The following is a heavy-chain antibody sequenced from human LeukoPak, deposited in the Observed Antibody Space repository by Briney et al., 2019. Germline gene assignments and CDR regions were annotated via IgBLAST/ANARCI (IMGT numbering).Heavy chain of an antibody. J-gene: IGHJ4*02. D-gene: IGHD3-22*01. CDR2: INHSGST. Sequence: SETLSLTCAVYGGSFSGYYWSWIRQPPGKGLEWIGEINHSGSTNYNPSLKSRVTISVDTSKNQFSLKLSSVTAADTAAYYCARGTDYYDSSGHYYFDYWGQGTLVTVSS. CDR1: GGSFSGYY. CDR3: ARGTDYYDSSGHYYFDY. V-gene: IGHV4-34*01.